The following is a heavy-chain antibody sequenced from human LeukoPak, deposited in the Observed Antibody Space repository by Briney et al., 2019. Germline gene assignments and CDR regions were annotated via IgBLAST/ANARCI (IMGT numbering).Heavy chain of an antibody. CDR3: ARGTYYCDNSGSGAFDI. V-gene: IGHV1-46*01. CDR1: GYTFSNYY. J-gene: IGHJ3*02. CDR2: INPSGGST. Sequence: ASVTVSCKASGYTFSNYYMHWVRQAPGQGLEWMGIINPSGGSTSYEQKFQGRVTMTRDTSTSTVYMEMSSLISEDTAVYYCARGTYYCDNSGSGAFDIWGQGTMVTVSS. D-gene: IGHD3-22*01.